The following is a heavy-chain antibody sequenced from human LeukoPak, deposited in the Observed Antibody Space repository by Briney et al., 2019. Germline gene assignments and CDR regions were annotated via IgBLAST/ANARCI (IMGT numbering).Heavy chain of an antibody. Sequence: PSETLSLTCTVSGGSISSYYWSWIRQPPGKGLEWIGYIYYSGSTNYNPSLKSRVTISVDTSKNQFSLNLSSVTAADTAVYYCARVVGYYYYFDYWGQGTLVTVSS. D-gene: IGHD2/OR15-2a*01. CDR2: IYYSGST. J-gene: IGHJ4*02. V-gene: IGHV4-59*01. CDR1: GGSISSYY. CDR3: ARVVGYYYYFDY.